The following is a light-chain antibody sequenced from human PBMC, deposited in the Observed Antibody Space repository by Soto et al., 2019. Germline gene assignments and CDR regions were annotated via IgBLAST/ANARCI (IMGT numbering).Light chain of an antibody. CDR2: DVS. V-gene: IGLV2-14*01. J-gene: IGLJ1*01. CDR1: SSDVGGYNY. Sequence: QLVLTQPASVSGSPGQSITISCTGTSSDVGGYNYVSWYQQHPGKAPKLMISDVSNRPSGVSIRFSGSKSGNTASLTISGLQAEDEADYYCNSYSSSTTLDLFGTGTKLTVL. CDR3: NSYSSSTTLDL.